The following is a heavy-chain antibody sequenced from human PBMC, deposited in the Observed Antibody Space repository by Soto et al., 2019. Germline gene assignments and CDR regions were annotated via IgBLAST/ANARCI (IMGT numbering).Heavy chain of an antibody. CDR3: ATPETRVAAGVAN. V-gene: IGHV4-38-2*02. Sequence: SETLSLTCTVSGYSISSGYYWGWIRQPPGKGLEWIGSIYHSGSTYYNPSLKSRVTISVDTSKNQFSLKLSSVTAADTAVYDWATPETRVAAGVANWGQGTLVTVSS. CDR1: GYSISSGYY. CDR2: IYHSGST. J-gene: IGHJ4*02. D-gene: IGHD6-25*01.